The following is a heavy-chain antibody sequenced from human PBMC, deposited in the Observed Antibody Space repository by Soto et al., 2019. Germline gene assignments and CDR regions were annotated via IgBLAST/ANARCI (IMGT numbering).Heavy chain of an antibody. D-gene: IGHD3-3*01. CDR3: ARGDERDYAFWSGYYTGAFDI. Sequence: QVQLQESGPGLVKPSETLSLTCTVSGGSISSYYWSWIRQPAGKGLEWIGRIYTSGSTNYNPSLKSRVTMSVDTSKNQFSLKLSSVTAADTAVYYCARGDERDYAFWSGYYTGAFDIWGQGTMVTVSS. V-gene: IGHV4-4*07. CDR2: IYTSGST. J-gene: IGHJ3*02. CDR1: GGSISSYY.